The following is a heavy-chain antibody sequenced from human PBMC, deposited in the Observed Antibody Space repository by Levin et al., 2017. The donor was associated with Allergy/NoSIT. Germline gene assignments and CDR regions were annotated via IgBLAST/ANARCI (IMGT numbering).Heavy chain of an antibody. D-gene: IGHD6-13*01. CDR1: GFTVSSSW. CDR2: IKSDGTT. V-gene: IGHV3-74*01. J-gene: IGHJ4*02. CDR3: AASSIF. Sequence: LSLTCVASGFTVSSSWMYWVRQVPGKGLMYVSRIKSDGTTNYAESVEGRFTISRDSAKNTLYLQMNSLRVEDTGVYYCAASSIFWGQGALVTVSS.